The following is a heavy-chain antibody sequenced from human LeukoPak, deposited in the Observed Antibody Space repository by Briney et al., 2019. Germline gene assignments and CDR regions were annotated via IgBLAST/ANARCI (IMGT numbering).Heavy chain of an antibody. J-gene: IGHJ4*02. CDR2: ISGSGGNT. V-gene: IGHV3-23*01. Sequence: GGSLRLSCAASGFTFSNAWMSWVRQAPGKGLEWVSAISGSGGNTYYADSVKGRFTISRDNSKNTLYLQMNSLRAEDTAVYYCARECPDLAHLLTVDYWGQGTLVTVSS. CDR3: ARECPDLAHLLTVDY. D-gene: IGHD3-3*02. CDR1: GFTFSNAW.